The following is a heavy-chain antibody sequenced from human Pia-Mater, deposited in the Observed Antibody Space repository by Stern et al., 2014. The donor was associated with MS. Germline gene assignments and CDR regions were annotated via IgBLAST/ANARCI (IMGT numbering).Heavy chain of an antibody. CDR2: IIPIFGTA. V-gene: IGHV1-69*06. CDR3: ARDYGMTTTTGAFDI. CDR1: GGTFSSYA. Sequence: QMQLVQSGAEVKKPGSSVKVSCKASGGTFSSYAISWVRQAPGQGLEWMGGIIPIFGTANYAKKFQGRVPITEDKSPSTAYMELSSLRSEDTAVYYCARDYGMTTTTGAFDIWGQGTMVTVSS. J-gene: IGHJ3*02. D-gene: IGHD5-24*01.